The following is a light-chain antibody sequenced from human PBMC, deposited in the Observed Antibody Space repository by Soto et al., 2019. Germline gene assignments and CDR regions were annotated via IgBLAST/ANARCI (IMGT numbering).Light chain of an antibody. J-gene: IGLJ3*02. CDR1: ASNIGSNT. CDR2: RNN. CDR3: AAWDDSLSGVWV. Sequence: QAVVTQPPSASGTPGQRVTISCSGSASNIGSNTVNWYQLVPGAAPRLLIFRNNQRPSGVPDRVSGSRSGTLASLAISGLQADDEADYYCAAWDDSLSGVWVFGGGTKLTVL. V-gene: IGLV1-44*01.